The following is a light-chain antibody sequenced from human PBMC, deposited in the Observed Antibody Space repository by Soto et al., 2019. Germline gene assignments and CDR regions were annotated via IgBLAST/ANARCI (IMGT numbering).Light chain of an antibody. J-gene: IGKJ1*01. Sequence: AIQMTQSPSSLSASVGDRVTITCRASQGIRNDLGWYQQKPGKAPKLLIYAASSLQSGVPSRFSGSGSGKDVTVTSSSLQPEDVASYYCLQDYNYPGTFGQGTTVEIK. CDR2: AAS. CDR3: LQDYNYPGT. V-gene: IGKV1-6*01. CDR1: QGIRND.